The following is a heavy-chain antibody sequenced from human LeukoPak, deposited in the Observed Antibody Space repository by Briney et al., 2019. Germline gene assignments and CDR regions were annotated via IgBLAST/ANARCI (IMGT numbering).Heavy chain of an antibody. J-gene: IGHJ4*02. CDR3: VTYYFDSSGPKKNY. V-gene: IGHV4-34*01. CDR2: INHSGST. Sequence: ASETLSLTCAVYGGSFSGYYWSWIRQPPGKGLEWIGEINHSGSTNYNPSLKSRVTISVDTSKKQFSLKLSSVTAADTAVYYCVTYYFDSSGPKKNYWGQGTLVTVSS. D-gene: IGHD3-22*01. CDR1: GGSFSGYY.